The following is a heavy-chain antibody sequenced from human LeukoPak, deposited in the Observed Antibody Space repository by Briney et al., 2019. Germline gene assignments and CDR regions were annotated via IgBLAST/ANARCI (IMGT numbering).Heavy chain of an antibody. Sequence: GGSLRLSCAASGFSVSSSYMSWVRQAPGKGLECVSVISRSGSTYYADSVKGRFTISRDNSKNTLYLQMNSLRAEDTAVYYCARDCGGDSDYWGQGALVTVSS. V-gene: IGHV3-66*01. D-gene: IGHD4-17*01. J-gene: IGHJ4*02. CDR3: ARDCGGDSDY. CDR2: ISRSGST. CDR1: GFSVSSSY.